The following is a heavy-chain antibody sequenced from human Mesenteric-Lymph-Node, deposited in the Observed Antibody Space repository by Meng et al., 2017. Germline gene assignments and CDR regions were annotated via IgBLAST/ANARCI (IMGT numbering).Heavy chain of an antibody. D-gene: IGHD6-6*01. CDR1: GGTFSRYA. V-gene: IGHV1-69*01. CDR2: IIPIFGTA. CDR3: ARVPWPSIAAYADY. J-gene: IGHJ4*02. Sequence: VQLVQSGAAVKNPGSSVKVSCKASGGTFSRYAISWVRQAPGQGLEWMGGIIPIFGTANYAKKFQGRVTITADESTSTAYMELSSLRSEDTAVYYCARVPWPSIAAYADYWGQGTLVTVSS.